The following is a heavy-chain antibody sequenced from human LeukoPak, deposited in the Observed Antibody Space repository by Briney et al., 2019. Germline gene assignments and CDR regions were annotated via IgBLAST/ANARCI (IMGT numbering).Heavy chain of an antibody. CDR1: GFTVSSNY. Sequence: GSLRLSCAASGFTVSSNYMSWVRQAPGKGLEWVSVIYSGGSTYYADSVKGRFTISRDNSKNTLYLQMNSLRAEDTAVYYCARESDDSSGYYYYYGMDVWGQGTTVTVSS. CDR3: ARESDDSSGYYYYYGMDV. J-gene: IGHJ6*02. D-gene: IGHD3-22*01. V-gene: IGHV3-53*01. CDR2: IYSGGST.